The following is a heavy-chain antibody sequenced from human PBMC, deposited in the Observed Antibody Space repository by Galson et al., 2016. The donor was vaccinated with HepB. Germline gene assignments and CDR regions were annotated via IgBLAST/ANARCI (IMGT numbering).Heavy chain of an antibody. CDR2: ISGVSDRT. Sequence: SLRLSCAASGFTFSNYAMSWVRQAPGKGPEWVSAISGVSDRTSYAGSKKDRFIISRDDSRNMLFLQLNSLRAEDTAIYYCAKESPYSNVRQYYLENWGLGTLVTVSS. J-gene: IGHJ4*01. CDR1: GFTFSNYA. V-gene: IGHV3-23*01. D-gene: IGHD4-11*01. CDR3: AKESPYSNVRQYYLEN.